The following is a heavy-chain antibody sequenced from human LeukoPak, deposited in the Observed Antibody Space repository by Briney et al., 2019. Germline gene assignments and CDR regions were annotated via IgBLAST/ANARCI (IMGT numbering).Heavy chain of an antibody. D-gene: IGHD5-24*01. CDR3: ASGLRDIIAGGLDY. CDR2: IWYDGSNK. CDR1: GFTFSSYG. V-gene: IGHV3-33*01. Sequence: PGGSLRLSCAASGFTFSSYGMHWVRPAPGKGLEWVAVIWYDGSNKYYADSVKGRFTISRDNSKNTLYLQMNSLRAGDTAAYYCASGLRDIIAGGLDYWGQGTLVTVSS. J-gene: IGHJ4*02.